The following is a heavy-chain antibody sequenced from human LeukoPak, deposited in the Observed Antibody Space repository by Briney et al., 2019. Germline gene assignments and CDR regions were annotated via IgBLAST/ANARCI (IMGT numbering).Heavy chain of an antibody. CDR2: IYHSGST. D-gene: IGHD3-10*01. Sequence: SETLSLTCAVSGYSISSGYYWGWIRQPPGKGLEWIGSIYHSGSTYYNPSLKSRVTISVDTSKNQFSLKLSSVTAADTAVYYCAGGGSGSYCDYYFDYWGQGTLVTVSS. V-gene: IGHV4-38-2*01. CDR3: AGGGSGSYCDYYFDY. J-gene: IGHJ4*02. CDR1: GYSISSGYY.